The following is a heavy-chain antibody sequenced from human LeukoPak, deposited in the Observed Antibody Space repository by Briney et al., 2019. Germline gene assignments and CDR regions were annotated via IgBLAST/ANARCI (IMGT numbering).Heavy chain of an antibody. CDR2: IYYSGST. CDR1: GGSISSYY. V-gene: IGHV4-59*01. Sequence: PSETPSLTCTVSGGSISSYYWSWIRQPPGKGLEWIGYIYYSGSTNYNPSLKSRVTISVDTSKNQFSLKLSSVTAADTAVYYCARSPFESRQKFFDYWGQGTLVTVSS. J-gene: IGHJ4*02. CDR3: ARSPFESRQKFFDY. D-gene: IGHD1-1*01.